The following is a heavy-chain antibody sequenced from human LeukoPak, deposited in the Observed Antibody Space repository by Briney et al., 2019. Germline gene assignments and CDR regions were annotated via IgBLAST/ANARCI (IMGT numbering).Heavy chain of an antibody. J-gene: IGHJ4*02. D-gene: IGHD3-10*01. CDR3: ARDPRTMVRGVPAALRY. Sequence: SVKVSYKASGGTFSSYAISWVRQAPGQGLEWMGGIIPIFGTANYAQKFQGRVTITADESTSTAYMELSSLRSEDTAVYYCARDPRTMVRGVPAALRYWGQGTLVTVSS. V-gene: IGHV1-69*13. CDR2: IIPIFGTA. CDR1: GGTFSSYA.